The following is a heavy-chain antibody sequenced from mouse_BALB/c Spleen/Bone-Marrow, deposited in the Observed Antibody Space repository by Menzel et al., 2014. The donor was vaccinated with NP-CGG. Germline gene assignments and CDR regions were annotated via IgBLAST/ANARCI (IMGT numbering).Heavy chain of an antibody. V-gene: IGHV1-77*01. Sequence: VQLQQSGPELVKPGAPVKMSCKASGYTFTDYVISWVKQRTGQGLEWIGEIYPGSGSTYYNEKFKGKATLTADKSSNTAYMQLSSLTSEDSAVYFCARCGGLRDFDYWGQATTLTISS. D-gene: IGHD2-4*01. J-gene: IGHJ2*01. CDR2: IYPGSGST. CDR3: ARCGGLRDFDY. CDR1: GYTFTDYV.